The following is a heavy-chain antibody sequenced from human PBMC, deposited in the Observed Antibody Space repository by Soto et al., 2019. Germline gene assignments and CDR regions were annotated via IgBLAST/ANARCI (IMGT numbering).Heavy chain of an antibody. V-gene: IGHV1-8*01. Sequence: ASVKVSCKASGYTFTSYDINWVRQATGQGLEWMGWMNPNSGNTGYAQEFQGRVTMTTDTSTSTAYMELRSLRSDDTAVYYCARTYIQARENDYWGQGTLVTVSS. D-gene: IGHD5-18*01. CDR1: GYTFTSYD. J-gene: IGHJ4*02. CDR3: ARTYIQARENDY. CDR2: MNPNSGNT.